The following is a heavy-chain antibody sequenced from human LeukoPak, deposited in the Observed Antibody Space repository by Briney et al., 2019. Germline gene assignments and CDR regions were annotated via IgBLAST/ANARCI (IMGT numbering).Heavy chain of an antibody. Sequence: ASVKVSCKASGYTFIDYYIHWVRQAPGQGLEYMGWITPNSGGTNYAQKFQGRVTITADESTSTAYMELSSLRSEDTAVYYCARYYSGWYYFDYWGQGTLVTVSS. CDR3: ARYYSGWYYFDY. CDR1: GYTFIDYY. J-gene: IGHJ4*02. CDR2: ITPNSGGT. D-gene: IGHD6-19*01. V-gene: IGHV1-2*02.